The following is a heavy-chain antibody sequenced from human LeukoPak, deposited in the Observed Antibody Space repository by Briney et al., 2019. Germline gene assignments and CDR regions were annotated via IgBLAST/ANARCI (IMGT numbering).Heavy chain of an antibody. J-gene: IGHJ6*03. D-gene: IGHD3-22*01. V-gene: IGHV1-18*01. CDR3: ARHSSGYHLYYYYYYMDV. CDR2: ISAYNGNT. CDR1: GYTFTSYD. Sequence: GASVKVSCKASGYTFTSYDINWVRQATGQGLEWMGWISAYNGNTNYAQKLQGRVTMTTDTSTSTAYMELRSLISDDTAVYYCARHSSGYHLYYYYYYMDVWGKGTTVTISS.